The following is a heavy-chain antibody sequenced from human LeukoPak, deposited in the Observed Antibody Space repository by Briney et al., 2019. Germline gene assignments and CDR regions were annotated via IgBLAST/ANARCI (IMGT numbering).Heavy chain of an antibody. V-gene: IGHV3-7*01. CDR3: ARQTGIAAAGTWGYYMDV. J-gene: IGHJ6*03. D-gene: IGHD6-13*01. CDR2: IKQDGSEK. Sequence: GGSLRLCCAASGFTFSSYWMSWVRQAPGKGLEWVANIKQDGSEKYYVDSVKGRFTISRDNAKNSLYLQMNSLRAEDTAVYYCARQTGIAAAGTWGYYMDVWGKGTTVTVSS. CDR1: GFTFSSYW.